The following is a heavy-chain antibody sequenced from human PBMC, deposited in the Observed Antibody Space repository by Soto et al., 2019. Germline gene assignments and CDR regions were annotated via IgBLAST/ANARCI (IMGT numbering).Heavy chain of an antibody. CDR1: GGSISSNDYY. CDR2: IYYGGST. J-gene: IGHJ4*02. Sequence: SETLSLTCTVSGGSISSNDYYGDWIRQSPGKGLEWIGSIYYGGSTYYNPSLKSRVSMSVDTSRNQFSLKLNSVTATDTAIYFCARHRGGASSQRYLAYWGQGTLVTVSS. V-gene: IGHV4-39*01. CDR3: ARHRGGASSQRYLAY. D-gene: IGHD1-26*01.